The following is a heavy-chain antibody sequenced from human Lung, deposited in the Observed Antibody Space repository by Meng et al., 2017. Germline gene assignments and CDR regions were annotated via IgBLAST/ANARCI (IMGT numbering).Heavy chain of an antibody. CDR1: GGSFSDYD. Sequence: QVQAQQVGSGLLEPSEALSPTCVVAGGSFSDYDWSWIRQPPGKGLEWIGEINHSGSTNYNPSLESRATISVDTSQNNLSLKLSSVTAADSAVYYCARGPTTMAHDFDYWGQGTLVTVSS. CDR3: ARGPTTMAHDFDY. CDR2: INHSGST. D-gene: IGHD4-11*01. V-gene: IGHV4-34*01. J-gene: IGHJ4*02.